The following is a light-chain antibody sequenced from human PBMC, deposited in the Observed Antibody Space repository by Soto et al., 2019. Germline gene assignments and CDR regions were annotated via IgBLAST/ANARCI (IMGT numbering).Light chain of an antibody. CDR3: QTWGTGIGV. CDR1: SGHSSYA. CDR2: LNSDGSH. J-gene: IGLJ2*01. V-gene: IGLV4-69*01. Sequence: QAVVTQSPSASASLGASVKLTCTLSSGHSSYAIAWHQQQPEKGHRYLMKLNSDGSHRKGDGIPDRLSGSSSGAEHYLAVSGLQSEDEADYSCQTWGTGIGVFGGGTKLTVL.